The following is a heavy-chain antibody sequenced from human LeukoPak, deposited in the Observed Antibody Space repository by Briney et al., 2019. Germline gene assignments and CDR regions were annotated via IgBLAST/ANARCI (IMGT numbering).Heavy chain of an antibody. Sequence: PSETLSLTCTVSGGSISSSSYYWGWIRQPPGKGLEWIGSIYYSGSTYYNPSLKSRVTISVDTSKNQFSLKLSSVTAADTAVYYCSRHGIRQLPFDYWGQGTLVTVSS. V-gene: IGHV4-39*01. CDR1: GGSISSSSYY. D-gene: IGHD6-6*01. CDR2: IYYSGST. CDR3: SRHGIRQLPFDY. J-gene: IGHJ4*02.